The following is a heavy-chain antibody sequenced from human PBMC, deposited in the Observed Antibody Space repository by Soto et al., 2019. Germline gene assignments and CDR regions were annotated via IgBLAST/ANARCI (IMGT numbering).Heavy chain of an antibody. D-gene: IGHD3-16*01. CDR3: AGGVGGEGGY. Sequence: QVQLVESGGGVVQPGRSLRLSCAASGFTFSSYAMHWVRQAPGKGLEWVAVISYDGSNKYYADSVKGRFTISRDNSKNSLAAEVKGGRAGERGVYYCAGGVGGEGGYWGQGTLVTVSS. V-gene: IGHV3-30-3*01. CDR1: GFTFSSYA. J-gene: IGHJ4*02. CDR2: ISYDGSNK.